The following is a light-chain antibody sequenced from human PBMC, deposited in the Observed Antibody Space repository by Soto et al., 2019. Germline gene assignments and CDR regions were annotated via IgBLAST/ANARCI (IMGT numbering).Light chain of an antibody. Sequence: QSALTQPASVSGSPGQSITISCTGTSSDIGAYNYVSWYQQHPGKVPKLMIYDVSNRPSGLSYRFSASKSGNTASLTISGLQAEDEADYYCTSYTSISTVVFGGGTKLTVL. J-gene: IGLJ2*01. CDR3: TSYTSISTVV. CDR1: SSDIGAYNY. V-gene: IGLV2-14*01. CDR2: DVS.